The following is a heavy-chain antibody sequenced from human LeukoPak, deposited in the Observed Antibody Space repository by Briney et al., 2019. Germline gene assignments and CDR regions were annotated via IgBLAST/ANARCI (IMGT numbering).Heavy chain of an antibody. J-gene: IGHJ4*02. D-gene: IGHD6-13*01. CDR3: ARSGAYSLDS. Sequence: SGTLSLTCAVSGGSISSRNWWSWVRQTPGKGLEWIGEIYQSGSTNYNPSLESRVTMSVDTSKNQFSLKLSSVTAADTAMYYCARSGAYSLDSWGQGTLVTVSS. CDR1: GGSISSRNW. V-gene: IGHV4-4*02. CDR2: IYQSGST.